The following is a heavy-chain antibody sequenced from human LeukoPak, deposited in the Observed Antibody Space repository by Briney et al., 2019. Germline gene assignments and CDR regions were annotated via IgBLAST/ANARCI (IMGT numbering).Heavy chain of an antibody. Sequence: PGGSLSLSCAASGFTLDDLGMGWDRPAPGKGLEWVSGINWNGGHTGHADSVEGRTTISRDNAKNSLYLQMHSLRAEDTALYYCARMGIEMGTSNFYYYMDVWGKGTTVTVSS. CDR1: GFTLDDLG. CDR3: ARMGIEMGTSNFYYYMDV. D-gene: IGHD5-24*01. J-gene: IGHJ6*03. CDR2: INWNGGHT. V-gene: IGHV3-20*04.